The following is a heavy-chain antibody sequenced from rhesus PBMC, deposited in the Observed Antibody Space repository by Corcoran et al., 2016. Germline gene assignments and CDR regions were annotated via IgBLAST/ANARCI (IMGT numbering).Heavy chain of an antibody. D-gene: IGHD4-23*01. CDR2: IYGSGGGT. Sequence: QVQLQESGPGLVKPSETLSLTCAVSGGSISDDYYWSWIRPPPGKGLGWIGYIYGSGGGTNYNPTLKNRVTMSIDTAKNQFSLKLSSVTAADTAVYYCAREYSNYGYFDYWGQGVLVTVSS. CDR3: AREYSNYGYFDY. V-gene: IGHV4-106*01. CDR1: GGSISDDYY. J-gene: IGHJ4*01.